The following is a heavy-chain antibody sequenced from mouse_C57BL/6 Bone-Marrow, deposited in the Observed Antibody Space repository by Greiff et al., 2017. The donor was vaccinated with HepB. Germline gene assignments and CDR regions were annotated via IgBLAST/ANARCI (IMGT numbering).Heavy chain of an antibody. Sequence: QVQLQQSGPGLVQPSQSLSITCTVSGFSLTSYGVHWVRQSPGKGLEWLGVIWRGGSTDYNAAFMSRLSITKDNSKSQVFFKMNSLQADDTAIYYCAKNPYYGSSYKWYFDVWGTGTTVTVSS. D-gene: IGHD1-1*01. CDR3: AKNPYYGSSYKWYFDV. V-gene: IGHV2-5*01. J-gene: IGHJ1*03. CDR1: GFSLTSYG. CDR2: IWRGGST.